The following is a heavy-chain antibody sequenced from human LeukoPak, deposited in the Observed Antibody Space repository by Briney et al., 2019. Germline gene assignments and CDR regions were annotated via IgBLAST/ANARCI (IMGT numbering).Heavy chain of an antibody. D-gene: IGHD4-23*01. CDR2: ISGSGGST. CDR3: AKDTSTVVTPSWLDP. J-gene: IGHJ5*02. CDR1: GFTFSSYA. Sequence: PGGSLRLSCAASGFTFSSYAMSWVRQAPGKGLECISVISGSGGSTYYADSVKGRFTISRDNSKNTLYLQMNSLRAEDTTVYYCAKDTSTVVTPSWLDPWGQGTLVTVSS. V-gene: IGHV3-23*01.